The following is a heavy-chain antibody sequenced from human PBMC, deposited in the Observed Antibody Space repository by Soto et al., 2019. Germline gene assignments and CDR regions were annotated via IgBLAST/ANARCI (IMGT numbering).Heavy chain of an antibody. Sequence: SETLSLTCTVSGDSISSYYWSWIRQPAGKXLEWVGRSYTSGSTNYNPSLKSRVTMSLDTSKNQFSLKLTSVTAADTAVYYCATTLYYYGTSGFYYYFNYWGQGTLVTVSS. CDR3: ATTLYYYGTSGFYYYFNY. CDR1: GDSISSYY. J-gene: IGHJ4*02. CDR2: SYTSGST. V-gene: IGHV4-4*07. D-gene: IGHD3-22*01.